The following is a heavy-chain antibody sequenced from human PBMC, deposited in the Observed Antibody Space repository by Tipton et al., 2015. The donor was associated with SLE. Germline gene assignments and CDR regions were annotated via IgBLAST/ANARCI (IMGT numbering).Heavy chain of an antibody. D-gene: IGHD2-21*02. CDR1: GFTFGDYW. V-gene: IGHV3-7*01. J-gene: IGHJ6*02. CDR2: INPDGSGT. CDR3: VSGGDPCGFFYYGMDV. Sequence: SLRLSCAASGFTFGDYWMSWVRQAPGKEPEWVGNINPDGSGTHYVGSVKGRFSISRDNAKNSLVLQMNSLRAEDTADYYCVSGGDPCGFFYYGMDVWGQGTTVTVSS.